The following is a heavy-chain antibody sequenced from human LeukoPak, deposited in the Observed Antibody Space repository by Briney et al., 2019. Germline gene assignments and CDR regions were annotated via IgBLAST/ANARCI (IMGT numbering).Heavy chain of an antibody. CDR1: GYTFIDYY. CDR3: ATLTRFFNWNAVGEAFDI. CDR2: VDPEDAKT. V-gene: IGHV1-69-2*01. Sequence: ASVKVSCKVSGYTFIDYYMHWVKQAPGKGLEWMGLVDPEDAKTRLTDKFQGRVTLTADTYTDTVYMELSSLRSEDTAVYYCATLTRFFNWNAVGEAFDIWGQGTMVTVSS. J-gene: IGHJ3*02. D-gene: IGHD1-1*01.